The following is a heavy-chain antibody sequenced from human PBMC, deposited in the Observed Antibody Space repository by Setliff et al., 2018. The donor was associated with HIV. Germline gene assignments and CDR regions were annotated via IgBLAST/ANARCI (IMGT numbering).Heavy chain of an antibody. CDR3: ARGLVGATERYFFDS. D-gene: IGHD1-26*01. CDR1: GGSFSGYF. Sequence: SETLSLTCAVYGGSFSGYFWSWIRQPPGKGLEWIGKINHSGSTTYNPSLKSRITMSVDTSKNQFSLKLSSVTAADTAVYYCARGLVGATERYFFDSWGQGTMVTVSS. J-gene: IGHJ4*02. V-gene: IGHV4-34*01. CDR2: INHSGST.